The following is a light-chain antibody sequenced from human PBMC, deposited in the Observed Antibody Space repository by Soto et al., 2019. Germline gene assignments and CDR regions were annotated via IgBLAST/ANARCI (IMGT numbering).Light chain of an antibody. CDR2: EVS. V-gene: IGLV2-14*01. J-gene: IGLJ2*01. CDR1: SSDVGGYNY. Sequence: QSVLTQPASVSGSPGQSITISCTGTSSDVGGYNYVSWYQQHPGKAPKLMIYEVSNRPSGVSNRFSGPKSGNTASLTISGLQAEDEADYYYSSYTSSSIYVVFGGGTKLTVL. CDR3: SSYTSSSIYVV.